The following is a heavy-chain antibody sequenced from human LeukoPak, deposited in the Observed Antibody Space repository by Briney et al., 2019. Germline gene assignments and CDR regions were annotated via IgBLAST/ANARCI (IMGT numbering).Heavy chain of an antibody. Sequence: SENLSLTCTVSGDSIFSTTYYWGWIRQPPGKGLEWIGSIFHSGSTYYNPSLKSRVTISVDTSKNQLSLSLRSVTAADTAVYYCARLYQGKRPPDYWGQGTLVTVSS. J-gene: IGHJ4*02. CDR2: IFHSGST. D-gene: IGHD6-25*01. CDR3: ARLYQGKRPPDY. V-gene: IGHV4-39*01. CDR1: GDSIFSTTYY.